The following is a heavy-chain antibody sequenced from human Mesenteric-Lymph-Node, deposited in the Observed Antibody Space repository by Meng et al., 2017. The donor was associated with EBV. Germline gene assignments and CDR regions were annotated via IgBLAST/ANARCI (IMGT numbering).Heavy chain of an antibody. V-gene: IGHV4-34*01. CDR3: ARGKTVGRSPWFDP. CDR2: SNQSGST. J-gene: IGHJ5*02. CDR1: GGSFSGYY. Sequence: QGHLQRLGAGLLKPSETLSLTCVVYGGSFSGYYWTWIRQSPGKGLEWIGESNQSGSTSYNPSLKSRVTISVDTSQNQFSLKLSSVTAADTAVYYCARGKTVGRSPWFDPWGQGTLVTVSS. D-gene: IGHD4-11*01.